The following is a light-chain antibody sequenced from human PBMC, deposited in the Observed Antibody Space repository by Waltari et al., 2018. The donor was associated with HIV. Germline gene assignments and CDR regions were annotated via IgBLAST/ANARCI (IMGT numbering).Light chain of an antibody. J-gene: IGKJ5*01. Sequence: EIVMTQSPATLSVSQGERATLSCRASQSVSSNLAWYQQIPGQAPRLLIYDASTRATGSPARFSGSGSGTEFTLTISSLQSEDFAIYYCQHYNDWPITFGQGTRLEIK. CDR1: QSVSSN. CDR2: DAS. CDR3: QHYNDWPIT. V-gene: IGKV3-15*01.